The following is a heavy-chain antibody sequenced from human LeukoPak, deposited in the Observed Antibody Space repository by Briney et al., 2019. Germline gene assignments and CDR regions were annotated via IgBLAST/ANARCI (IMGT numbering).Heavy chain of an antibody. J-gene: IGHJ4*02. CDR3: ARGGLGGITAYSNYLFDY. CDR2: IYYSGST. V-gene: IGHV4-59*08. Sequence: SGTLSLSCTVSGDSLSIYRIWVRQPPREGLEWIGYIYYSGSTNYNPYLKSLVTISIDTAKNQFSLNLTSVTAADTAVYYCARGGLGGITAYSNYLFDYWGRGTLVTVSS. CDR1: GDSLSIY. D-gene: IGHD4-11*01.